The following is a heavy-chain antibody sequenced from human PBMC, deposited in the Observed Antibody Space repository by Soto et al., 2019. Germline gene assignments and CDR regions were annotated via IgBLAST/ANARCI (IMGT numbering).Heavy chain of an antibody. Sequence: QVQLVECGGGVVQPGRSLRLSCAASGFTFSSYGLHWVRQAQGKGLEWVAVISYDGSNKYYADSVQGRFTIYRDNSKNTLYLQMNSLRAEDTAVYYCAKEYLGSSSWYYFDYWGQGTLVTVSS. J-gene: IGHJ4*02. V-gene: IGHV3-30*18. CDR3: AKEYLGSSSWYYFDY. D-gene: IGHD6-13*01. CDR2: ISYDGSNK. CDR1: GFTFSSYG.